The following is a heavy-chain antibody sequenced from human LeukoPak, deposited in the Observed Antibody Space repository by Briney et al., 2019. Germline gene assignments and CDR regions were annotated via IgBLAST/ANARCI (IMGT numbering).Heavy chain of an antibody. CDR2: ISHDGNNK. Sequence: PGGSLRLSCAASGFTFSSYGMHWVRQAPGKGLEWVAVISHDGNNKYYADSVKGRFTISRDNFKNTVYLQMSSLRPEDTAVYYCAKRFGSGSFLSLPDYWGQGTLVTVSS. J-gene: IGHJ4*02. V-gene: IGHV3-30*18. CDR3: AKRFGSGSFLSLPDY. D-gene: IGHD3-10*01. CDR1: GFTFSSYG.